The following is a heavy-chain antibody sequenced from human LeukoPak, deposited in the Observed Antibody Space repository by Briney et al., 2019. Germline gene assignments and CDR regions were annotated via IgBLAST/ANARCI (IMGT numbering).Heavy chain of an antibody. D-gene: IGHD3-3*01. J-gene: IGHJ4*02. CDR2: ISSSGSTI. Sequence: PGGSLRLSCAASGFTFSDYYMSWIRQAPGKGLERVSYISSSGSTIYYADSVKGRFTISRDNAKNSLYLQMNSLRAEDTAVYYCARSRITIFGVYDYWGQGTLVTVSS. V-gene: IGHV3-11*01. CDR3: ARSRITIFGVYDY. CDR1: GFTFSDYY.